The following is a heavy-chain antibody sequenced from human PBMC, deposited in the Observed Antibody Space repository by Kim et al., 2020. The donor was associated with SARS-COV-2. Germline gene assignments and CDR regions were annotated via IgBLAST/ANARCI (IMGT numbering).Heavy chain of an antibody. CDR1: GFTFSSYA. V-gene: IGHV3-30*04. Sequence: GGSLRLSCAASGFTFSSYAMHWVRQAPGKGLEWVAVISYDGSNKYYADSVKGRFTISRDNSKNTLYLQMNSLRAEDTAVYYCARGPAGIAVAGDHWGQGTLVTVSS. CDR2: ISYDGSNK. CDR3: ARGPAGIAVAGDH. D-gene: IGHD6-19*01. J-gene: IGHJ4*02.